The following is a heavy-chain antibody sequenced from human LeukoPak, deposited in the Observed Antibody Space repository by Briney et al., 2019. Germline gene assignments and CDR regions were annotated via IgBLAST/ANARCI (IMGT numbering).Heavy chain of an antibody. Sequence: ASVKVSCKASGYTFTSYGISWVRQAPGQGLEWMGWISAYNGNTNYAQKLQGRVTMTTDTSTSTAYMELRSLRSDDTAVYYCARDPGANWGSFVTDNWFDPWGQGILVTVSS. CDR3: ARDPGANWGSFVTDNWFDP. V-gene: IGHV1-18*01. J-gene: IGHJ5*02. D-gene: IGHD7-27*01. CDR1: GYTFTSYG. CDR2: ISAYNGNT.